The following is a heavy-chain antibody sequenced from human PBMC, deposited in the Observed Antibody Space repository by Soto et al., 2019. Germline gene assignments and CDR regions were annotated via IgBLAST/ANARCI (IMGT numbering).Heavy chain of an antibody. D-gene: IGHD2-21*02. J-gene: IGHJ4*02. V-gene: IGHV4-39*01. CDR3: ARVNVTLDL. Sequence: PSETLSLTCTVSGGSISIGTDYWGWIRQAPGKGLEWIGNIHYSGSTSYSPSLTTRATISRDTSKNRVSLELRSVTAADTAVYYCARVNVTLDLWGLGTLVTVSS. CDR1: GGSISIGTDY. CDR2: IHYSGST.